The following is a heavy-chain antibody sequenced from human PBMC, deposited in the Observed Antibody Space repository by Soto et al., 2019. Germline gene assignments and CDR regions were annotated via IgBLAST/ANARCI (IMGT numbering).Heavy chain of an antibody. V-gene: IGHV1-3*01. CDR3: ARDRHPVSSSSWYGPSWFDP. CDR2: INAGNGNT. CDR1: GYTFTSYA. Sequence: GASVKVSCKASGYTFTSYAMHWVRQAPGQRLEWMGWINAGNGNTKYSQKFQGRVTITRDTSASTAYMELSSLRSEDTAVYYCARDRHPVSSSSWYGPSWFDPWGQGTLVTVSS. J-gene: IGHJ5*02. D-gene: IGHD6-13*01.